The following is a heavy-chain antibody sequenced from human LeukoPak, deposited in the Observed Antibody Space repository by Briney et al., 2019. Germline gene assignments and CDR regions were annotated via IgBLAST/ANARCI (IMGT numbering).Heavy chain of an antibody. Sequence: SQTLSLTCTVSGGSLGSVDYYWSWIRQPPGKGLEWIVYIYYSGSTNYNTFLKSRITISVETSKNQFNLKWSSVTAADTAGFYCARGFRLRLGELSLNYWGQGTLVSVPS. CDR1: GGSLGSVDYY. V-gene: IGHV4-30-4*08. CDR3: ARGFRLRLGELSLNY. J-gene: IGHJ4*02. CDR2: IYYSGST. D-gene: IGHD3-16*02.